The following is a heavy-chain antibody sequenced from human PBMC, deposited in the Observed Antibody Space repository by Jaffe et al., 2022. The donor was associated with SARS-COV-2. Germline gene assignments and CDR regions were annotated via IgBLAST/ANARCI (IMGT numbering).Heavy chain of an antibody. J-gene: IGHJ4*02. D-gene: IGHD2-21*02. CDR3: ASRTGDSYTPFYN. CDR2: ISTSGSTI. V-gene: IGHV3-48*01. Sequence: EVQLVESGGGLVQPGGSLRLSCAASGLTFRTYSFNWVRQAPGKGLEWLSYISTSGSTIHYADSVKGRFTISRDNAKNSLYLQMNSLRVEDTAVYYCASRTGDSYTPFYNWGQGTLVTVSS. CDR1: GLTFRTYS.